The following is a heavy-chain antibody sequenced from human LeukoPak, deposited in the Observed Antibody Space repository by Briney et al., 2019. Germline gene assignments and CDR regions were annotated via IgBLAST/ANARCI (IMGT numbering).Heavy chain of an antibody. CDR3: ATSRDLSWYWYYFDY. J-gene: IGHJ4*02. V-gene: IGHV1-24*01. CDR2: FDPEDGET. Sequence: GASVKVSCKVSGYTFTELSMHWVRQAPGKGLEWMGGFDPEDGETIYAQKFQGRVTMTEDTSTDTAYMELSSLRSEDTAVYYCATSRDLSWYWYYFDYWGQGTLVTVSS. CDR1: GYTFTELS. D-gene: IGHD6-13*01.